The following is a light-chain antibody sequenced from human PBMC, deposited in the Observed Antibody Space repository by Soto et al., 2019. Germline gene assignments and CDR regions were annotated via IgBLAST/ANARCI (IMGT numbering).Light chain of an antibody. V-gene: IGKV1-5*03. CDR2: NAS. CDR3: QQYNSVYLLT. J-gene: IGKJ4*01. Sequence: DIQMTQSPSTLSASLGDRVTITCRASQSISSWLAWYQQKPGKAPKLLIYNASSLESGVPSRFTGSGSGTEFSLTISSLQHDDFANYYCQQYNSVYLLTFGGGTKVDIK. CDR1: QSISSW.